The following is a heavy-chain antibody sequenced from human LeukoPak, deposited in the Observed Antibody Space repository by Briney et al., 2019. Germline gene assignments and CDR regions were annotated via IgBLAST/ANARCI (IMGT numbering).Heavy chain of an antibody. CDR3: ARDTRHRYCSSPSCYRGWFDP. Sequence: SVKVSCKASGYTFTSYGISWVRQAPGQGLEWMGGIIPIFGTTIYAQKFQGRVTITADESTSTAYMELSSLRSDDTAVYYCARDTRHRYCSSPSCYRGWFDPWGQGTLVTVSS. CDR2: IIPIFGTT. D-gene: IGHD2-2*01. V-gene: IGHV1-69*13. J-gene: IGHJ5*02. CDR1: GYTFTSYG.